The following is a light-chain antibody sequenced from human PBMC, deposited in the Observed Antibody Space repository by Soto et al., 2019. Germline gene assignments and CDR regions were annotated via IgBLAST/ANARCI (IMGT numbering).Light chain of an antibody. J-gene: IGKJ4*01. CDR3: QKYNSAQLT. CDR1: SDIGSY. V-gene: IGKV1-27*01. Sequence: PASVSGSPGQSITISCSGTSSDIGSYNHVAWYQQFPGKAPKLLIYAASTLQSGVPSRFSGSGSGTDFTLTISSLQPEDVATYYCQKYNSAQLTFGGGTKVDIK. CDR2: AAS.